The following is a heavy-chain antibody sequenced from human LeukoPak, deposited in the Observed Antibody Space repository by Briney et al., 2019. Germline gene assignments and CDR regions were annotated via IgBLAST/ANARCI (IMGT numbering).Heavy chain of an antibody. CDR1: GGSISSGGYY. J-gene: IGHJ4*02. V-gene: IGHV4-30-2*01. Sequence: SETLSLTCTVSGGSISSGGYYWSWIRQPPGNGLEWIGYIYHSGSTYYNPSLKSRVTISVDRSKNQFSLKLSSVTAADTAVYYCARGHTVTSVGYWGQGTLVTVSS. CDR3: ARGHTVTSVGY. D-gene: IGHD4-17*01. CDR2: IYHSGST.